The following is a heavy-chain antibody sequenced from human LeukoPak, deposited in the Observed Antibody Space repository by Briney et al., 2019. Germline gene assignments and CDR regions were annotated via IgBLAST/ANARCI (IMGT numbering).Heavy chain of an antibody. CDR2: ISWNSGSI. Sequence: GGSLRLSCAASGFTFDDYAMHWVRQAPGKGLEWVSGISWNSGSIGYADSVKGRFTISRDNAKNSLYLQMNSLRAEDMALYYCAKGGEVVATIWSYYFDYWGQGTLVTVSS. CDR3: AKGGEVVATIWSYYFDY. V-gene: IGHV3-9*03. D-gene: IGHD5-12*01. J-gene: IGHJ4*02. CDR1: GFTFDDYA.